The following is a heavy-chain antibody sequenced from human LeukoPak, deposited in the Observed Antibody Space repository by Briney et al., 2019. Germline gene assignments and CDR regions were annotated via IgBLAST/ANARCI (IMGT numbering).Heavy chain of an antibody. D-gene: IGHD4-23*01. V-gene: IGHV3-21*01. CDR3: ARDGDTVLTRGYYYYMDV. Sequence: GGSLRLSCAASGFTFSSYSMNWVRQAPGKGLEWVSSISSSSSYIYYVDSVKGRFTISRDNAKKSLYLQMYSLRAEDTALYYCARDGDTVLTRGYYYYMDVWGKGTTVTVSS. CDR2: ISSSSSYI. CDR1: GFTFSSYS. J-gene: IGHJ6*03.